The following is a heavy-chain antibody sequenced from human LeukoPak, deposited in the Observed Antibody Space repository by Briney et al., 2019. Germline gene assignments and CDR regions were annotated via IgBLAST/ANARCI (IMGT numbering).Heavy chain of an antibody. CDR1: GGTFSSYA. CDR2: IIPIFGTA. D-gene: IGHD3-16*01. CDR3: ATDMGGLTYYYYGMDV. J-gene: IGHJ6*02. Sequence: GASVKVSCKASGGTFSSYAISWVRQAPGQGLEWMGGIIPIFGTAIYAQKFQGRVTMTEDTSTDTAYMELSSLRSEDTAVYYCATDMGGLTYYYYGMDVWGQGTTVTVSS. V-gene: IGHV1-69*06.